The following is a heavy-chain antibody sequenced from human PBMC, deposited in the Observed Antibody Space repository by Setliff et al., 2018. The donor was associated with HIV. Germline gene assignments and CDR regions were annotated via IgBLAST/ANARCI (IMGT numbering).Heavy chain of an antibody. CDR3: ARADYDGGSYYFDS. Sequence: TLSLTCAVSGGSITRSTYYWDWIRQPPGKGLEWIGNIYYTGITTYNPSLNSRVTMSVDTSKNHFSLRLISVTAADTALYYCARADYDGGSYYFDSWDQGTLVTVSS. D-gene: IGHD2-15*01. J-gene: IGHJ4*02. V-gene: IGHV4-39*07. CDR1: GGSITRSTYY. CDR2: IYYTGIT.